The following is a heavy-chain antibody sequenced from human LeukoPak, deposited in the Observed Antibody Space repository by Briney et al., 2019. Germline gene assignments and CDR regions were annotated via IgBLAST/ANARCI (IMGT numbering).Heavy chain of an antibody. CDR3: ARLHPSSSYNWFDP. V-gene: IGHV4-59*08. D-gene: IGHD6-13*01. Sequence: SETLSLTCTVSGGSISSYYWSWIRQPPGKGLEWIGYIYYSGSTNYNPSLTSRVTISVDTSKNQFSLKLSSVTAADTAVYYCARLHPSSSYNWFDPWGQGTLVTVSS. CDR1: GGSISSYY. CDR2: IYYSGST. J-gene: IGHJ5*02.